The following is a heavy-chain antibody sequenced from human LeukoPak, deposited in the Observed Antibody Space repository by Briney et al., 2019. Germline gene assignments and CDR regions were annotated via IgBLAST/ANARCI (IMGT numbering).Heavy chain of an antibody. CDR3: ATCSGGSCYFYDAFDI. V-gene: IGHV4-59*08. Sequence: PSETLSLTCTVSGGSFSSYYWSWIRQPPGKGLEWIGYIYYSGSTNYNPSLKSRVTISVDTSKNQFSLKLSSVTAADTAVYYCATCSGGSCYFYDAFDIWGQGTMVTVSS. CDR1: GGSFSSYY. J-gene: IGHJ3*02. CDR2: IYYSGST. D-gene: IGHD2-15*01.